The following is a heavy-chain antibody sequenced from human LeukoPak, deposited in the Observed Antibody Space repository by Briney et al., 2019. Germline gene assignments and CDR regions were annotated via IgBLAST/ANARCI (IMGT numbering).Heavy chain of an antibody. CDR3: ARKEYSSSLGSFDY. CDR1: GDSVSSNSAA. J-gene: IGHJ4*02. Sequence: SQTLSLTCAISGDSVSSNSAAWNWIRQSPSRGLEWLGRTYYRSKWYNDYAVSVNSRITINPDTSKNQFSLQLNSVTPEDTAVYYCARKEYSSSLGSFDYWGQGTLVTVSS. D-gene: IGHD6-13*01. CDR2: TYYRSKWYN. V-gene: IGHV6-1*01.